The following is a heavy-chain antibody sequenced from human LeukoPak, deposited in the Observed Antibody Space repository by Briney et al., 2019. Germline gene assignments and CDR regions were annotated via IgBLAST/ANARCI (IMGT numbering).Heavy chain of an antibody. CDR3: ARGIAAAGTISYFDY. CDR1: GGSISSSSYY. J-gene: IGHJ4*02. D-gene: IGHD6-13*01. CDR2: IYYSGST. V-gene: IGHV4-39*01. Sequence: SETLSLTCTVSGGSISSSSYYWGWIRQPPGKGLEWIGSIYYSGSTYYNPSLKSRVTISVDTSKNQFSLKLSSVTAADMAVYYCARGIAAAGTISYFDYWGQGTLVTVSS.